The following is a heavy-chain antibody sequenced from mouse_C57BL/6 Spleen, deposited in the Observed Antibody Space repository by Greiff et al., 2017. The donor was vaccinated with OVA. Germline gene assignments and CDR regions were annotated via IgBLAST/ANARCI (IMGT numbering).Heavy chain of an antibody. D-gene: IGHD2-5*01. CDR2: IWGVGST. V-gene: IGHV2-6*01. CDR1: GFSLTSYG. J-gene: IGHJ4*01. Sequence: VQLQQSGPGLVAPSQSLSITCTVSGFSLTSYGVDWVRQSPGKGLEWLGVIWGVGSTNYNSALKSRLSISKDNSKSQVFLKMNSLQTDDTAMYYCASYSNFHAMDYWVKEPQSPSPQ. CDR3: ASYSNFHAMDY.